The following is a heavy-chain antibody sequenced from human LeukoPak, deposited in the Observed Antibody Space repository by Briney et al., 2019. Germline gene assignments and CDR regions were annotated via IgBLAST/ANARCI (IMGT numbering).Heavy chain of an antibody. CDR1: EFSVGSNY. CDR3: AKEGYSRGYYSYYYMDI. V-gene: IGHV3-23*01. Sequence: GGSLRLSCAASEFSVGSNYMTWVRQAPGKGPEWVSAISGSGGSTYYADSVKGRFTISRDNSKNTLYLQMNSLRAEDTAVYYCAKEGYSRGYYSYYYMDIWGKGTTVTVSS. D-gene: IGHD6-13*01. CDR2: ISGSGGST. J-gene: IGHJ6*03.